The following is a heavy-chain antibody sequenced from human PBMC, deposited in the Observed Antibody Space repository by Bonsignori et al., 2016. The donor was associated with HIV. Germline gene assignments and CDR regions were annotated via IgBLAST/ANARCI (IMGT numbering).Heavy chain of an antibody. CDR1: GFTFSSYS. Sequence: GESLKISCAASGFTFSSYSMNWVRQAPGKGLECVSYISSTSSTIYSADSVKGRFTISRDNAKNSLYLQMSSLRDEDTAVYYCAANYGYFDYWGQGTLVTVSS. V-gene: IGHV3-48*02. CDR3: AANYGYFDY. D-gene: IGHD3-10*01. CDR2: ISSTSSTI. J-gene: IGHJ4*02.